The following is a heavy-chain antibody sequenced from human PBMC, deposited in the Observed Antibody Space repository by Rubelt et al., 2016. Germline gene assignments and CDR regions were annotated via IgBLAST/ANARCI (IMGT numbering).Heavy chain of an antibody. D-gene: IGHD2-2*01. CDR2: INHSGST. J-gene: IGHJ4*02. Sequence: QVQLQQWGAGLLKPSETLSLTCAVYGGSFSGYYWSWIRQPPGKGLEWIGEINHSGSTNYNPSLKSRVTISVDTSKNQFSLKRGSGTAADTAVYYCARDLGRYWDGTSCYGFDSWGQGTPVSVSS. CDR3: ARDLGRYWDGTSCYGFDS. V-gene: IGHV4-34*01. CDR1: GGSFSGYY.